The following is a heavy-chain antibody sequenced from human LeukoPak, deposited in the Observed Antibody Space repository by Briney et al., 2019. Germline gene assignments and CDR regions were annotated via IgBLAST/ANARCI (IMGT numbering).Heavy chain of an antibody. J-gene: IGHJ6*02. Sequence: GSLRLSCAASGSTFSSYSMNWVRQAPGKGLEWIGEINHSGSTNYNPSLKSRVTISVDTSKNQFSLKLSSVTAADTAVYYCARRAGLRITMVRGPWDVWGQGTTVTVSS. V-gene: IGHV4-34*01. CDR2: INHSGST. CDR1: GSTFSSYS. CDR3: ARRAGLRITMVRGPWDV. D-gene: IGHD3-10*01.